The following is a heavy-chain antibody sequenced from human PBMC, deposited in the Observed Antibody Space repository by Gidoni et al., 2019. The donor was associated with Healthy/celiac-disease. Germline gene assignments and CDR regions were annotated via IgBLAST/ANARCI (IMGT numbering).Heavy chain of an antibody. CDR3: ARGYYDILTGYLTYYYYYYMDV. Sequence: QVQLQQWGAGLLKPSEPLYPLCAVYGGSCSAYYGSCISQPPGKGLEWIGEINHSGSTNYNPSLKSRVTISVDTSKNQFSLKLSSVTAADTAVYYCARGYYDILTGYLTYYYYYYMDVWGKGTTVTVSS. J-gene: IGHJ6*03. CDR2: INHSGST. CDR1: GGSCSAYY. D-gene: IGHD3-9*01. V-gene: IGHV4-34*01.